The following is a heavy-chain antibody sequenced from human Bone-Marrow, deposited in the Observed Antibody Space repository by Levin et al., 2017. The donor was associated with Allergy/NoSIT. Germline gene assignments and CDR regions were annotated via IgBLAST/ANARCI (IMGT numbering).Heavy chain of an antibody. V-gene: IGHV3-23*01. CDR3: AKDRSLERRGIFDY. Sequence: ASVKVSCAASGFTFSSYAMSWVRQAPGKGLEWVSAISGSGGDTYYADSVKGRFTISRDNSKNTLYLQMNSLRAEDTAVYFCAKDRSLERRGIFDYWGQGTLVTVSS. J-gene: IGHJ4*02. CDR1: GFTFSSYA. D-gene: IGHD1-1*01. CDR2: ISGSGGDT.